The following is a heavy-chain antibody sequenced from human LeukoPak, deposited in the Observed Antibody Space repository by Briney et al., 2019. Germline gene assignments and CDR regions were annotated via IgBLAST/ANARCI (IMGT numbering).Heavy chain of an antibody. CDR2: INWNSDSI. J-gene: IGHJ4*02. D-gene: IGHD3-22*01. Sequence: PGGSLRLSCAVSGFTFDDYAMHWVRQVPGKGLEWVSGINWNSDSIGCADSVKGRCTISRDNSKNTLDLQMNSLRAEDTAIYYCAKEFNMVVVNTLPGLEYWGQGILVTVSS. V-gene: IGHV3-9*01. CDR1: GFTFDDYA. CDR3: AKEFNMVVVNTLPGLEY.